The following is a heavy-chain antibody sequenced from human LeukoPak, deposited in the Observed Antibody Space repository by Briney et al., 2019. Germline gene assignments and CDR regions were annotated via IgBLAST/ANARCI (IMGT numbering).Heavy chain of an antibody. Sequence: VASVKVSCKASGYTFTSYGISWVRQAPGQGLEWMGWISAYNGNTNYAQKLQGRVTMTTDTSTSTAYMELRSLRSDDTAVYYCARDLFEWFGDFQNYNYYYMAVWGGGATVIISS. CDR1: GYTFTSYG. CDR2: ISAYNGNT. V-gene: IGHV1-18*01. D-gene: IGHD3-10*01. CDR3: ARDLFEWFGDFQNYNYYYMAV. J-gene: IGHJ6*03.